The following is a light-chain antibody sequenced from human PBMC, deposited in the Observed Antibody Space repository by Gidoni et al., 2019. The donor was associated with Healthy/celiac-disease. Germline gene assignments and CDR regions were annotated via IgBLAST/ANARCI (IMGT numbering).Light chain of an antibody. Sequence: QSALTQPAPVSGSPRQTLTISSTGTSSDVGGYNYVSWYQQHPGKAPKLIIYDVSNRPSGVSNRFSGSESGNTASLTISGLQAEDESDYYCSSNTSSSTWVFGGGTKLTV. CDR3: SSNTSSSTWV. CDR2: DVS. V-gene: IGLV2-14*01. J-gene: IGLJ3*02. CDR1: SSDVGGYNY.